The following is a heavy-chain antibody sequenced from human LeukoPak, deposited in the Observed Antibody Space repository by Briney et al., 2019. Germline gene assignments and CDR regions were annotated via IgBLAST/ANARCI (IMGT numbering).Heavy chain of an antibody. V-gene: IGHV3-7*01. CDR3: AGGFIWAFDI. Sequence: HPGGSLRLSCAASGFSFRNYWMSWVRQAPGKGLQWVATINEDGSETYCVESVKGRFTISRDNAKNSLYLQMNSLRAEDTAVYYCAGGFIWAFDIWGQGTMVTVSS. CDR1: GFSFRNYW. CDR2: INEDGSET. J-gene: IGHJ3*02. D-gene: IGHD5-12*01.